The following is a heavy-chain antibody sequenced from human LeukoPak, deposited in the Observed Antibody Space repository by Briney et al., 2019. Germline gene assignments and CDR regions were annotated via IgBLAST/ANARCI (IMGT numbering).Heavy chain of an antibody. J-gene: IGHJ5*01. V-gene: IGHV3-66*01. CDR3: AREKFDS. Sequence: GGSLRLSCTASGFTVSDNYMSWVRQAPGKGLEWVLVIYSSGTTYYADSVKGRFTISRDNSNSLISLQMNDLTTEDTAVYYCAREKFDSWGQGTLVTVSP. CDR1: GFTVSDNY. CDR2: IYSSGTT.